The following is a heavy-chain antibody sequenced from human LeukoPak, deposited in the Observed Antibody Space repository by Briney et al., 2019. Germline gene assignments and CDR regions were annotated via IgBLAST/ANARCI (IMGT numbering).Heavy chain of an antibody. CDR3: ASFWSAYYTLPFAY. Sequence: GGSLRLSCAASGLSFNTYWMNGLRLAPGKGLEWVATIKHDGSETFYVDSVKGRFAISRDNTKKSLFLQMNSLRAEDTALYYCASFWSAYYTLPFAYWGQGTLVTVST. CDR2: IKHDGSET. V-gene: IGHV3-7*01. CDR1: GLSFNTYW. J-gene: IGHJ4*02. D-gene: IGHD3-3*01.